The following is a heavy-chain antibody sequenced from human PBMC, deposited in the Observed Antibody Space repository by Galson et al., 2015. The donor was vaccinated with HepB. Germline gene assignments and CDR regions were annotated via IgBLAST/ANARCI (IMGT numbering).Heavy chain of an antibody. CDR1: GFTFGTYW. D-gene: IGHD3-3*01. CDR2: IKSDGSST. Sequence: SLRLSCAGSGFTFGTYWMHWVRQAPGKGLVWVSRIKSDGSSTSYADSVKGRFTISRDNAKNTLYLQMNSLGAEDTAVYYCVRDRAYEGNFFDPWGQGTLVTVSS. J-gene: IGHJ5*02. V-gene: IGHV3-74*01. CDR3: VRDRAYEGNFFDP.